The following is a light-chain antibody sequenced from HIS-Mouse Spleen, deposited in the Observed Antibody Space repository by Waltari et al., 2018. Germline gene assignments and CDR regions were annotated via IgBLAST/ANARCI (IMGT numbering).Light chain of an antibody. CDR3: YSTDSSGNHRV. J-gene: IGLJ2*01. CDR1: ALPKNS. V-gene: IGLV3-10*01. Sequence: SYELTQPPSVSVSPGQTARITCSGDALPKNSAYRYLQKSGQAPVLVIYEDSKRPSGIPERFSGSSSGTMATLTISGAQVEDEADYYCYSTDSSGNHRVFGGGTKLTVL. CDR2: EDS.